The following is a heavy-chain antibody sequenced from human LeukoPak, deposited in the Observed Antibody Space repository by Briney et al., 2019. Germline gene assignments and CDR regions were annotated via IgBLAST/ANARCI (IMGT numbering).Heavy chain of an antibody. J-gene: IGHJ4*02. CDR3: VKSGYDDTVLPIYSDS. V-gene: IGHV4-39*01. CDR1: GGSISRSSYY. CDR2: VHYDGFS. D-gene: IGHD5-18*01. Sequence: PSETLSLTCTVSGGSISRSSYYWGWIRQPPGRGLEWLGGVHYDGFSYYNPALKRRVTISLDTSRDQFSLKLNSVTAADTAVYHCVKSGYDDTVLPIYSDSWGQGTPVTVSS.